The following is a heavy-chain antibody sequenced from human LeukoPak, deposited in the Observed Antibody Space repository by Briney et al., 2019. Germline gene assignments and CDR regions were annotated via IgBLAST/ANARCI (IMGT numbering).Heavy chain of an antibody. CDR1: GFTFSSHG. V-gene: IGHV3-23*01. CDR2: ISGDSYYT. Sequence: PGGSLRLSCAASGFTFSSHGMSWVRQAPGEGLEWVSAISGDSYYTYYADSVQGRFTISRDNSKNTLYLQMNSLRAEDTALYYCANFVDTSMGGNDYWGQGTLVTVSS. D-gene: IGHD5-18*01. CDR3: ANFVDTSMGGNDY. J-gene: IGHJ4*02.